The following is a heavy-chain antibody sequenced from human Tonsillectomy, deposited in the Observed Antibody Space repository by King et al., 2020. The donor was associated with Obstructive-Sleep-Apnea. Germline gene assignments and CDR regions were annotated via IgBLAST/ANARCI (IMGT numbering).Heavy chain of an antibody. J-gene: IGHJ6*02. CDR1: GGSISSSNW. CDR2: IYHSGST. CDR3: ASVGVWFGELLHDYYYYYGMDV. Sequence: QLQESGPGLVKPSGTLSLTCAVSGGSISSSNWWSWVRQPPGKGLEWIGEIYHSGSTNYNPSLKSRVTISVDKSKNQFSLNLSSVTAADTAVYYCASVGVWFGELLHDYYYYYGMDVWGQGTTVTVSS. V-gene: IGHV4-4*02. D-gene: IGHD3-10*01.